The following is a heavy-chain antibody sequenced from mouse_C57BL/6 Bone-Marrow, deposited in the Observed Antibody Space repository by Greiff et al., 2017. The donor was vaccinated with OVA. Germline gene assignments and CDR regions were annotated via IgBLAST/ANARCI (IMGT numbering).Heavy chain of an antibody. CDR3: AIRLFYAIDY. J-gene: IGHJ4*01. CDR2: IDPSDSYT. CDR1: GYTFTSYW. Sequence: QVQLQQPGAELVMPGASVKLSCKASGYTFTSYWMHWVKQRPGQGLEWIGEIDPSDSYTNYNQKFKGKSTLTVDKSSSTAYMQLSSLTSEDSAVYYCAIRLFYAIDYWGQGTSVTVSS. V-gene: IGHV1-69*01.